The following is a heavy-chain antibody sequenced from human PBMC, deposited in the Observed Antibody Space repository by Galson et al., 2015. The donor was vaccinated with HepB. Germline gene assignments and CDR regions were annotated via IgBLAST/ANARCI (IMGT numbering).Heavy chain of an antibody. CDR1: GGTFSSYG. D-gene: IGHD2-2*01. J-gene: IGHJ6*03. Sequence: SVKVSCKASGGTFSSYGISWVRQAPGQGLEWMGWISAYNGNTNYAQKLQGRVTMTTDTSTSTAYMELRSLRSYDTAVYYCARDQGVVPAATPYYYYYYMDVWGKGTTVTVSS. CDR2: ISAYNGNT. CDR3: ARDQGVVPAATPYYYYYYMDV. V-gene: IGHV1-18*01.